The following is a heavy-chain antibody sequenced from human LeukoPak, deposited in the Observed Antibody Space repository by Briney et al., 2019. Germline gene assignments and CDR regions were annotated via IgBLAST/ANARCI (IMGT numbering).Heavy chain of an antibody. Sequence: AGGSLRLSCAASGLALSAYWMNWVRRAPGKGLQWLANIKQDGTVQHYVDSVKGRFTISRDNAKNSLFLQMNSLRAEDTALYYCARDYTATGAMDVWGQGTTVTVS. CDR3: ARDYTATGAMDV. CDR1: GLALSAYW. J-gene: IGHJ6*02. V-gene: IGHV3-7*01. D-gene: IGHD2-21*02. CDR2: IKQDGTVQ.